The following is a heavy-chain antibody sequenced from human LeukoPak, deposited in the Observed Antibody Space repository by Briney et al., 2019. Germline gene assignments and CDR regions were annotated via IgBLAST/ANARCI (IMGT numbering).Heavy chain of an antibody. CDR2: IIPIFGTA. CDR1: GGTFSSYA. J-gene: IGHJ4*02. V-gene: IGHV1-69*05. CDR3: ASPLSSDSSGWY. Sequence: GASVKVSCKASGGTFSSYAISWVRQAPGQGLEWTGGIIPIFGTANYAQKFQGRVTITTDESTSTAYMELSSLRSEDTAVYYCASPLSSDSSGWYWGQGTLVTVSS. D-gene: IGHD6-19*01.